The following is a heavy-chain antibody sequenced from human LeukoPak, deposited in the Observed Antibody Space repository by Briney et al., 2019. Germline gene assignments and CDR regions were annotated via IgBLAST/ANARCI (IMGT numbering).Heavy chain of an antibody. D-gene: IGHD4/OR15-4a*01. CDR1: GGSFSGYY. V-gene: IGHV4-34*01. CDR3: ARGGSNSRRDNWFDP. J-gene: IGHJ5*02. CDR2: INHSGST. Sequence: SETLSLTCAVYGGSFSGYYWSWIRQPPGKGLERIEEINHSGSTNYNPSLKSRGTISVDTSKNQFSLKLSSVTAADTAVYYCARGGSNSRRDNWFDPWGQGTLVTVSS.